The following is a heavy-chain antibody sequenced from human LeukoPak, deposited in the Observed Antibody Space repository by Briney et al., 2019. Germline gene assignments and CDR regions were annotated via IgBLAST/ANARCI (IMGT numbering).Heavy chain of an antibody. CDR3: ARGRSGHYFDY. CDR1: GFTFSSYS. Sequence: GGSLRLSCAASGFTFSSYSMNWLRQAPGKGLEWVSSISSSSSYIYYADSVKGRFTISRDNAKNSLYLQMNSLRAEDTAVYYCARGRSGHYFDYWGQGTLVTVSS. J-gene: IGHJ4*02. V-gene: IGHV3-21*01. CDR2: ISSSSSYI.